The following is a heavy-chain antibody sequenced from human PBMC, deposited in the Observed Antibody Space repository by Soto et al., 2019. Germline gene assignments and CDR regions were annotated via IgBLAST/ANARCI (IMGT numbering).Heavy chain of an antibody. V-gene: IGHV4-39*01. D-gene: IGHD6-13*01. CDR1: GGSISSSSYY. CDR3: AIVESSSWPYFDY. Sequence: PSETLSLTCTVSGGSISSSSYYWGWIRQPPGKGLEWIGSIYYSGSTYYNPSLKSRVTISVDTSKNQFYLKLSSVTAADTAVYYCAIVESSSWPYFDYWGQGTLVTVSS. J-gene: IGHJ4*02. CDR2: IYYSGST.